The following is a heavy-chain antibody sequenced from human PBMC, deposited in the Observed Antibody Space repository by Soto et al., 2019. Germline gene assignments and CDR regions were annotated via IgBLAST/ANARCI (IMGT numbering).Heavy chain of an antibody. D-gene: IGHD1-26*01. Sequence: EVQLLESGGGLVQPGGSLRLSCAASGFPLSTYGMTWVRQAPGKGLEWVSAITGTGGNTYYVDSVKGRFTSSRDNSKDTVSLQLNNLRGEDTAVYYCGRGGREPVDVWGQGTTVIVSS. CDR1: GFPLSTYG. CDR3: GRGGREPVDV. CDR2: ITGTGGNT. V-gene: IGHV3-23*01. J-gene: IGHJ6*02.